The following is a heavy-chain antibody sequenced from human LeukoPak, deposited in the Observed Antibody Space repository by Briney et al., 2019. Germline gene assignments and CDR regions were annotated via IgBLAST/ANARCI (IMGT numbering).Heavy chain of an antibody. CDR2: ISSSNSYI. CDR1: GFTFKRYS. J-gene: IGHJ3*02. D-gene: IGHD3-3*01. Sequence: GGSLRISCAPSGFTFKRYSMNWAPQAPGKGLEWVSSISSSNSYIYYADSMKGRFTISRDNAKNSLYLQMNSLRAEDAAVYYCARAERFLEWDDAFDIWGQGTMVTVSS. CDR3: ARAERFLEWDDAFDI. V-gene: IGHV3-21*01.